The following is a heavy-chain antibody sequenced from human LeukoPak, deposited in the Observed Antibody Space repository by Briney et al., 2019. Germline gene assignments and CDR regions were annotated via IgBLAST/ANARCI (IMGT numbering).Heavy chain of an antibody. V-gene: IGHV3-43*02. CDR3: AKESGKFDY. J-gene: IGHJ4*02. Sequence: GGSLRLSCVASGLTFHDYAMHWVRQAPGKGLEWVSLISADGGSTFYADSVRGRLSISRDNSKNSLYLQMNSLRTEDTAMYYCAKESGKFDYWGQGTLVAVSS. CDR1: GLTFHDYA. CDR2: ISADGGST.